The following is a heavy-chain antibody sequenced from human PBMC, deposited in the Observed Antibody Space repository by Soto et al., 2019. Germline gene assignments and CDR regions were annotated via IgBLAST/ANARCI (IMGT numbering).Heavy chain of an antibody. CDR1: GCAISSGFY. CDR2: VYHTGST. J-gene: IGHJ4*02. V-gene: IGHV4-38-2*01. CDR3: ARNKVAPGGSFEY. D-gene: IGHD5-12*01. Sequence: PXETLSLTCDVSGCAISSGFYWGWLRLSPGKGLEWIGCVYHTGSTYYNPSLKSRVAISVDTSKNQFSLKMTSVTATDTAVYYCARNKVAPGGSFEYWRPGSPVTVSS.